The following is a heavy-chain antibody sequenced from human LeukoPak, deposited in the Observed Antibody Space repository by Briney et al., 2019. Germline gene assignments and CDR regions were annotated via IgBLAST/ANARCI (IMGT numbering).Heavy chain of an antibody. V-gene: IGHV1-2*02. CDR2: INPNSGGT. J-gene: IGHJ4*02. CDR3: ARDLSISSTGCPSH. D-gene: IGHD2-2*01. Sequence: ASVNVSCKASGYTFTGFYIHWVRQAPGQGLEWMGWINPNSGGTKYAQRFQGRVTMTRDTSISTAYMELNSLRSDDTAVYHCARDLSISSTGCPSHWGQGTLVTVSS. CDR1: GYTFTGFY.